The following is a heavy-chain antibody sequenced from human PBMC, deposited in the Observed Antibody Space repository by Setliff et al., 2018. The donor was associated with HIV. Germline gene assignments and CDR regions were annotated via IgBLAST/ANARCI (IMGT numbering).Heavy chain of an antibody. J-gene: IGHJ6*03. Sequence: SETLSLTCTVSGDSIRGYYWSWIRQPPGKGLEWMGYVFYTGFAAYNPSLKSRLTISVDTSKNQFSLKVNSVTAADTAVYYCARGARLLAGYSDRWDYYYMAVWGKGTTVTVSS. CDR2: VFYTGFA. CDR3: ARGARLLAGYSDRWDYYYMAV. CDR1: GDSIRGYY. V-gene: IGHV4-59*12. D-gene: IGHD6-13*01.